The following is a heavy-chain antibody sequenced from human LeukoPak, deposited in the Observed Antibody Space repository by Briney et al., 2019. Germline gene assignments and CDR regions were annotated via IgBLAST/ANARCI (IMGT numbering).Heavy chain of an antibody. CDR1: GYTFTNYH. J-gene: IGHJ4*02. D-gene: IGHD3-9*01. CDR2: INPSGGST. CDR3: ARGSRLVYNLLTGKRYFDY. V-gene: IGHV1-46*01. Sequence: ASVKVSCKASGYTFTNYHIHWVRQAPGQGLEWMGIINPSGGSTTYAQKFRGRLTMTRDMSTSTVYMELSSLRSEDTAVYYCARGSRLVYNLLTGKRYFDYWGQGTLLTVSS.